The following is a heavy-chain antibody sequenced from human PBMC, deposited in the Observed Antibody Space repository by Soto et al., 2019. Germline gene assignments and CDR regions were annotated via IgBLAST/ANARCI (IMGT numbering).Heavy chain of an antibody. Sequence: PSETLSLTCTVSGGSISSGDYYWSWIRQPPGKGLEWIGYIYYSGSTYYNPSLKSRVTISVDTSKNQFSLKLSSVTAADTAVYYCARADSSSWFSNYYYYGMDVWGQGTTVTVSS. D-gene: IGHD6-13*01. CDR3: ARADSSSWFSNYYYYGMDV. CDR1: GGSISSGDYY. CDR2: IYYSGST. J-gene: IGHJ6*02. V-gene: IGHV4-30-4*01.